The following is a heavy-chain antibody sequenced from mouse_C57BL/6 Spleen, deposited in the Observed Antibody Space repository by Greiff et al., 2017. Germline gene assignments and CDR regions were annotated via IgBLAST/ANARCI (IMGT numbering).Heavy chain of an antibody. Sequence: EVQLQQSGPVLVKPGASVKMSCKASGYTFTDYYMNWVKQSHGKSLEWIGVINPYNGGTSYNQKFKGKATLTVDKSSSTAYMELNSLTSEDSAVYYCAKGDLYYFDYWGQGTTLTVSS. J-gene: IGHJ2*01. CDR2: INPYNGGT. CDR3: AKGDLYYFDY. CDR1: GYTFTDYY. V-gene: IGHV1-19*01. D-gene: IGHD3-3*01.